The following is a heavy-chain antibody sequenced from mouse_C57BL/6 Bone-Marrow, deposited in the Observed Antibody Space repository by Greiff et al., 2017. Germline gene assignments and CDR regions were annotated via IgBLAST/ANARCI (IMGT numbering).Heavy chain of an antibody. CDR1: GYTFTSYW. CDR3: ARKGQHYGSSLLGY. V-gene: IGHV1-55*01. J-gene: IGHJ2*01. CDR2: IYPGSGST. Sequence: VQLQQPGAELVKPGASVKMSCKASGYTFTSYWITWVKQRPGQGLEWIGDIYPGSGSTNYNEKLKSKATLTVDTSSSTAYMQLSSLTSEDSAVYYCARKGQHYGSSLLGYWGQGTTLTVSS. D-gene: IGHD1-1*01.